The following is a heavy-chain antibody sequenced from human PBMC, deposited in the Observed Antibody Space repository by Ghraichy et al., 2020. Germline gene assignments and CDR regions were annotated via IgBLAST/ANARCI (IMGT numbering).Heavy chain of an antibody. CDR1: GGSISSYY. D-gene: IGHD6-19*01. Sequence: SQTLSLTCNVSGGSISSYYWNWIRQPPGKGLEWIGYIDYSATTSYNPSLKSRVTISVDTSKNQFSLKLSSVTAADTAIYYCARHGYSSGWPLIWGQGTLVTVSS. CDR2: IDYSATT. CDR3: ARHGYSSGWPLI. J-gene: IGHJ4*02. V-gene: IGHV4-59*08.